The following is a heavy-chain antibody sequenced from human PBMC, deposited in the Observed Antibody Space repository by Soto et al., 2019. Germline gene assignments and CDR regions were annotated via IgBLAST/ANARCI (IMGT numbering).Heavy chain of an antibody. J-gene: IGHJ4*02. CDR1: GYTLTELS. CDR3: ATDRKSRVALYYFDY. Sequence: WASVKVSCKVSGYTLTELSMHWVRQAPGKGLEWMGGFDPEDGETIYAQKFQGRVTMTEDTSTDTAYMELSSLRSEDTAVYYCATDRKSRVALYYFDYWGQGTLVTVSS. CDR2: FDPEDGET. V-gene: IGHV1-24*01. D-gene: IGHD3-3*01.